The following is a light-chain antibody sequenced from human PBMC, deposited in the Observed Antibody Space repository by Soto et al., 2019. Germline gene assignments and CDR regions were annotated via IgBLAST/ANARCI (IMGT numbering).Light chain of an antibody. CDR3: QQSDSLPIT. CDR1: QDISNY. V-gene: IGKV1-33*01. Sequence: DIQMTQSPSSLSASVGDRVTITCRASQDISNYLNWYQQRPGKATKLLIYDAYNLERGVPSRYSENQYGTNFTFAITSLQPEDVATYYCQQSDSLPITFGQGTRLEIK. J-gene: IGKJ5*01. CDR2: DAY.